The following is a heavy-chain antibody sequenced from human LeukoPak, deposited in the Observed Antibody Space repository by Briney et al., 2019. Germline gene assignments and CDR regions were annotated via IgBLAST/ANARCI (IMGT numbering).Heavy chain of an antibody. CDR3: ARDSPGSWFDP. V-gene: IGHV1-46*01. CDR2: INPSGGST. J-gene: IGHJ5*02. Sequence: ASVKVSCKASGYTFTGYYMHWVRQAPGQGLEWMGIINPSGGSTSYAQEFQGRVTMTRDTSTSTVYMELSSLRSEDTAVYYCARDSPGSWFDPWGQGTLVTVSS. CDR1: GYTFTGYY.